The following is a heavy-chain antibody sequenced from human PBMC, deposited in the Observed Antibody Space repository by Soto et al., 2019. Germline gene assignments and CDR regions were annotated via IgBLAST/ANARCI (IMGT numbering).Heavy chain of an antibody. J-gene: IGHJ4*02. D-gene: IGHD3-3*01. Sequence: GGSLRLSCAASGFTFSSYAMSWVRQAPGKGLEWVSAISGGGGSTYYADSVKGRFTISRDNSKNTLYLQMNSLRAEDTAVYYCAKEASGGIYYDFWSGYPYSAHFDYWGQGTLVTVSS. CDR3: AKEASGGIYYDFWSGYPYSAHFDY. CDR2: ISGGGGST. V-gene: IGHV3-23*01. CDR1: GFTFSSYA.